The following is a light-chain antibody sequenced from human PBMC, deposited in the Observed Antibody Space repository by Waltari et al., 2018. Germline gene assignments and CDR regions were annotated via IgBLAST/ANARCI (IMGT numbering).Light chain of an antibody. CDR1: SSDVGGFDH. CDR2: DVP. Sequence: QSALTQPASVSGSPGQSITISCTGTSSDVGGFDHVSWYQHHPGKAPKVIIYDVPKRPSGVSNRFSGSKSCTTASLIISGLQADDEADYYCVSYTTISTWVFGGGTKLTVL. J-gene: IGLJ3*02. CDR3: VSYTTISTWV. V-gene: IGLV2-14*03.